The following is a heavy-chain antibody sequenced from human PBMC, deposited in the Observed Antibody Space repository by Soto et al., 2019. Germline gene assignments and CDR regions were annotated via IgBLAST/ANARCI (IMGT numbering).Heavy chain of an antibody. D-gene: IGHD3-22*01. CDR1: GYSFTSYW. CDR3: ARHPTYYYDSSGYYYVNWFDP. Sequence: GESLKISCKGSGYSFTSYWIGWVRQMPGKGLEWMGIIYPGDSDTRYSPSFQGQVTISADKSISTAYLQWSSLKASDTAMYYCARHPTYYYDSSGYYYVNWFDPWGQGTLVTVSS. CDR2: IYPGDSDT. V-gene: IGHV5-51*01. J-gene: IGHJ5*02.